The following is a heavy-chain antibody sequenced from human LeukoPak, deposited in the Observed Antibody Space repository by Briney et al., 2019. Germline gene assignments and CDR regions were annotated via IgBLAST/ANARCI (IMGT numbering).Heavy chain of an antibody. D-gene: IGHD2-21*01. CDR1: GGSISSSSYY. CDR2: IYYSGST. V-gene: IGHV4-39*01. J-gene: IGHJ4*02. CDR3: ARQSLTVFCGGDCYPIDY. Sequence: PSETLSLTCTVSGGSISSSSYYWGWIRQPPGKGLEWIGSIYYSGSTYYNPSLKSRATISVDTSKNQFSLKLSSVTAADTAVYYCARQSLTVFCGGDCYPIDYWGQGTLVTVSS.